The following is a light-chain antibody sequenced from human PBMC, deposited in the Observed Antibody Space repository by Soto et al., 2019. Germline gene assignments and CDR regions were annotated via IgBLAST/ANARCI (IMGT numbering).Light chain of an antibody. CDR1: SSNVGRNI. Sequence: QSVLTQPPSASGTPGQRVTISCFGSSSNVGRNIVSWYQHLPGTAPKLLFYSNSQRPSGVPDRFSGSKSGTSASLAISGLQSEDEADYCCATWDDSLNGVVFGGGTKVTVL. V-gene: IGLV1-44*01. CDR2: SNS. J-gene: IGLJ3*02. CDR3: ATWDDSLNGVV.